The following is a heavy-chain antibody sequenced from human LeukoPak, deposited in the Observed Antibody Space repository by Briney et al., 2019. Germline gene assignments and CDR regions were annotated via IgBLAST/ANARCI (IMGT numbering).Heavy chain of an antibody. CDR3: ALEYDSSGYFRY. V-gene: IGHV3-66*01. J-gene: IGHJ4*02. CDR1: GFTVSSTY. D-gene: IGHD3-22*01. CDR2: IYSGGST. Sequence: GGSLRLSCAASGFTVSSTYTSWVRQAPGKGLEWVSLIYSGGSTFYADSVKGRFTIPRDNSKTTLYLQMNSLRAEDTAVYYCALEYDSSGYFRYWGQGTLVTVSS.